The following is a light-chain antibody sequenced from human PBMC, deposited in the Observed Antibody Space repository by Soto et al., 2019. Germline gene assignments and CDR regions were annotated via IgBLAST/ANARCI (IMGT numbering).Light chain of an antibody. CDR3: QQYNNWWT. CDR2: GAS. J-gene: IGKJ1*01. CDR1: QSVSSN. Sequence: EIVMTQSPATLSVSPGERATLSCRASQSVSSNLAWYQQKPGQAPRLLIYGASTRATGIPARFSGSGAGTEFTLTISCVQSEDFAVYYCQQYNNWWTVGQGTKVEIK. V-gene: IGKV3-15*01.